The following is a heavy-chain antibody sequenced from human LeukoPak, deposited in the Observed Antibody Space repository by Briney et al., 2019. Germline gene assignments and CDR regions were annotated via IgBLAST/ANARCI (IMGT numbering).Heavy chain of an antibody. CDR1: GFTFSSYW. Sequence: GGSLRLSCAASGFTFSSYWMNWVRQAPGKGLVWVSRIASDGSSTTYADSVKGRFSISRDNAKNTLYLQMNSLRVEDTAVYYCARLPTTKRAMDVWGQGTTVTVSS. CDR2: IASDGSST. J-gene: IGHJ6*02. D-gene: IGHD1-7*01. V-gene: IGHV3-74*01. CDR3: ARLPTTKRAMDV.